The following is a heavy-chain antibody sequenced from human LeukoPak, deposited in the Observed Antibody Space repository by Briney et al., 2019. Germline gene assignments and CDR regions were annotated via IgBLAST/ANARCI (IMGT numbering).Heavy chain of an antibody. V-gene: IGHV1-8*01. D-gene: IGHD1-26*01. J-gene: IGHJ6*02. CDR3: ARVGATPYYYGVDV. Sequence: AASVKVSCKASGYTFTSYDINWVRQATGQGLEWMGWMNPNSGNTGYAQKFQGRVTMTRNTSISTAYMELSSLRSEDTAVYYCARVGATPYYYGVDVWGQGTTVTVSS. CDR1: GYTFTSYD. CDR2: MNPNSGNT.